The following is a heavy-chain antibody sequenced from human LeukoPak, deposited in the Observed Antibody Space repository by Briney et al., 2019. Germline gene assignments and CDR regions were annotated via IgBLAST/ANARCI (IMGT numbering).Heavy chain of an antibody. CDR1: GYTFTSYG. J-gene: IGHJ4*02. CDR3: AREEEMATIPFFDY. V-gene: IGHV1-46*01. D-gene: IGHD5-24*01. CDR2: INPSGGST. Sequence: ASVKVSCKASGYTFTSYGISWVRQAPGQGLEWMGIINPSGGSTSYAQKFQGRVTMTRDTSTSTVYMELSSLRSEDTAVYYCAREEEMATIPFFDYWGQGTLVTVSS.